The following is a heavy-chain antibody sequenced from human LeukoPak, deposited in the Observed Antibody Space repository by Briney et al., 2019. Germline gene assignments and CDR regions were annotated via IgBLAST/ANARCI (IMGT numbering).Heavy chain of an antibody. CDR2: IYPNSGGI. D-gene: IGHD1-26*01. V-gene: IGHV1-2*02. J-gene: IGHJ4*02. CDR3: ARFSGSSNFDY. Sequence: ASVKVSCKASGHTFSGYFMHWVRQAPGQGLEWMGWIYPNSGGIKYAQKFQGRVTMTRDTPISTIYMELSSLRSDDTAVYYCARFSGSSNFDYWGQGTLVTVSS. CDR1: GHTFSGYF.